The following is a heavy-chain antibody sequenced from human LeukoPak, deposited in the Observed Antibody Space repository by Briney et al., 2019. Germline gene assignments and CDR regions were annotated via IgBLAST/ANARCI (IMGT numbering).Heavy chain of an antibody. Sequence: PGGSLRLSCAASGFTFSNYTMNWVRQAPGKGLEWVSYISSSSSPIYYADSVKGRFTISRDNAKNSLYLQMNSLRAEDTAVYYCARDRHRYSGTYYFRYDAFDIWGQGTMVTVSS. CDR1: GFTFSNYT. D-gene: IGHD1-26*01. CDR3: ARDRHRYSGTYYFRYDAFDI. V-gene: IGHV3-48*01. J-gene: IGHJ3*02. CDR2: ISSSSSPI.